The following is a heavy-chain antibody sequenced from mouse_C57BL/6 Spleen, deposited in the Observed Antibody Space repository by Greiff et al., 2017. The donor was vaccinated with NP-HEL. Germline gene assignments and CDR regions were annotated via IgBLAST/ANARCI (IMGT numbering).Heavy chain of an antibody. V-gene: IGHV1-66*01. CDR3: AHLGRGNYGAMDY. J-gene: IGHJ4*01. CDR2: IYPGSGNT. Sequence: QVHVKQSGPELVKPGASVKISCKASGYSFTSYYIHWVKQRPGPGLEWIGWIYPGSGNTKYNEQLKGKATLTADTSSSTASMQLSILTSEDSAVYYCAHLGRGNYGAMDYWGQGTSVTVSS. CDR1: GYSFTSYY. D-gene: IGHD2-1*01.